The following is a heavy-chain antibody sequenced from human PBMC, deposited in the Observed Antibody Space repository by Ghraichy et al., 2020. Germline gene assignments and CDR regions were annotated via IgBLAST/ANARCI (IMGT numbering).Heavy chain of an antibody. J-gene: IGHJ5*02. CDR1: GGSISSGDYY. CDR2: LFHSGST. CDR3: ARAGSRAAPGGGFDP. D-gene: IGHD6-13*01. V-gene: IGHV4-30-2*01. Sequence: SETLSLTCAVSGGSISSGDYYWHWIRQPSGKGLEWIGALFHSGSTYYNPSLKSRLTLSVDRWNNQFSLGLSSVTAADTAVYYCARAGSRAAPGGGFDPWGQGTLVTVSS.